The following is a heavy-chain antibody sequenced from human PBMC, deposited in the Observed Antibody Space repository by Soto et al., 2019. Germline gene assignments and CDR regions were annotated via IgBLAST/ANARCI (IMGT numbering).Heavy chain of an antibody. J-gene: IGHJ4*02. Sequence: EVQLLESGGGLVQPGGYLRLSCAASGFTFSTYAMNWVRQAPGKGLEWVSGISGSGDSTYYADSVKGRFTVSRDNSKNTLYLQMNSLRAEDTAVFYCAKERSSGWSVDYWGQGTLVTVSS. CDR1: GFTFSTYA. CDR3: AKERSSGWSVDY. V-gene: IGHV3-23*01. D-gene: IGHD6-19*01. CDR2: ISGSGDST.